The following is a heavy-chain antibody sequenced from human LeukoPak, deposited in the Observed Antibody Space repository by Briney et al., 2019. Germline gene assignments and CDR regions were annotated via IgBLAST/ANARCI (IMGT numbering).Heavy chain of an antibody. D-gene: IGHD6-19*01. CDR3: ARSGDSSGCFHY. CDR1: GYGFTSYY. V-gene: IGHV1-18*04. J-gene: IGHJ4*02. Sequence: GASVKVSCKAFGYGFTSYYIHWVRQAPGQGLEWMGWISTYNGNTDYAQKLQGRVTMTTDTSTSTAYMELRSLRSDDTAVYYCARSGDSSGCFHYWGQGTLVTVSS. CDR2: ISTYNGNT.